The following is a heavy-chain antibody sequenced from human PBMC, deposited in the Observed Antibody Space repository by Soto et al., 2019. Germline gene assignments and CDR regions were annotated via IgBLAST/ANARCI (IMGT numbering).Heavy chain of an antibody. J-gene: IGHJ6*02. CDR3: AKSTGGTANGMDV. Sequence: EVQVVESGGGLVQPGRSLRLSCAASGFSFDDYAMHWVRQAPGKGLEWVSGISWNSGTIGYADSVKGRFTISRDNAKNSLYLQMNSLSAEDTALYYCAKSTGGTANGMDVWGQGTTVTVSS. CDR2: ISWNSGTI. D-gene: IGHD2-8*02. CDR1: GFSFDDYA. V-gene: IGHV3-9*01.